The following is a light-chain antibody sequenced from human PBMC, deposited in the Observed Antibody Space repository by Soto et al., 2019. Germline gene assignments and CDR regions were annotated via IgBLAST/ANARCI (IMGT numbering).Light chain of an antibody. V-gene: IGLV2-14*01. CDR1: SSDVGGYNF. CDR3: TSYTSSNTLYV. J-gene: IGLJ1*01. CDR2: DVS. Sequence: QSALTQPASVSGSPGQSITISCTGTSSDVGGYNFVSWYQQHPGKAPKLMIYDVSNRPSGVSNRFSGSKSANTASLTISGLQADEEADYYCTSYTSSNTLYVFGTGTKLTVL.